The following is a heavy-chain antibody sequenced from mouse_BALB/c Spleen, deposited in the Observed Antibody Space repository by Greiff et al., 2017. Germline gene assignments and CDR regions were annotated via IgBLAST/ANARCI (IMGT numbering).Heavy chain of an antibody. CDR2: INPSNGGT. CDR3: TRSNRYDAWFAY. Sequence: VQLQQPGAELVKPGASVKLSCKASGYTFTSYYMYWVKQRPGQGLEWIGGINPSNGGTNFNEKFKSKATLTVDKSSSTAYMQLSSLTSEDSAVYDCTRSNRYDAWFAYWGQGTLVTVAA. CDR1: GYTFTSYY. D-gene: IGHD2-14*01. J-gene: IGHJ3*01. V-gene: IGHV1S81*02.